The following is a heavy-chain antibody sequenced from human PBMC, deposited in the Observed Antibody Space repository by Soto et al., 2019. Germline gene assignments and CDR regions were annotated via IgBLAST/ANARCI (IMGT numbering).Heavy chain of an antibody. J-gene: IGHJ5*02. CDR3: AAPRAAVPHTRYFDP. D-gene: IGHD6-13*01. Sequence: EAQLLESGGGLVQPGGSLRLSCAASGFAFSNFAMSWVRQAPGKGLEWVSAIGSGSHGTHYAESVEDRFTISRDDSKNTLYLQLNSLTAADTAVYYCAAPRAAVPHTRYFDPWGQGTPVTVSP. V-gene: IGHV3-23*01. CDR2: IGSGSHGT. CDR1: GFAFSNFA.